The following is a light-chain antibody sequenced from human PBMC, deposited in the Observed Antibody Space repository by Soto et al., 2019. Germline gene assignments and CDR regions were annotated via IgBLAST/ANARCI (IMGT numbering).Light chain of an antibody. CDR2: GAS. CDR3: QQYDNWPLT. V-gene: IGKV3-15*01. CDR1: QSVNSH. J-gene: IGKJ4*01. Sequence: EIVVTQSPATLSVSPGERATLSCRASQSVNSHLAWYQQKPGQAPRLLIYGASSRATDIPARFSASGSGTEFTLTISSLQSEDFAVYHCQQYDNWPLTFGGGTKVEIK.